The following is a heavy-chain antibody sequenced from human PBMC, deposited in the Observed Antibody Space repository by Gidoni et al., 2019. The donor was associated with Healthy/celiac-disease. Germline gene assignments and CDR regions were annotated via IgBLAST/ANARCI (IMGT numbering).Heavy chain of an antibody. Sequence: QVQLVQSGAEVKKPGSSVKVSCKASGGTFSSYAISWVRQAPGQGLEGMGGIIPIFVTSNYAQKYQGRGTITADESTGTAYMVLSRRRSEDTAVYYGARGGGWLQLGDWGQGTLVTVSS. J-gene: IGHJ4*02. CDR2: IIPIFVTS. CDR3: ARGGGWLQLGD. CDR1: GGTFSSYA. D-gene: IGHD5-12*01. V-gene: IGHV1-69*01.